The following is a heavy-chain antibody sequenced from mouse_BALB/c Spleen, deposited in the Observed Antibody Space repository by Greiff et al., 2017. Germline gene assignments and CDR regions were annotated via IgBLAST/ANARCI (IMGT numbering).Heavy chain of an antibody. Sequence: VQLQQSGAELVRPGTSVKVSCKASGYAFTNYLIEWVKQRPGQGLEWIGVINPGSGGTNYNEKFKGKATLTADKSSSTAYMQLSSLTSDDSAVYFCARSYGNYHYAMDYWGQGTSVTVSS. J-gene: IGHJ4*01. CDR3: ARSYGNYHYAMDY. D-gene: IGHD2-10*02. CDR2: INPGSGGT. CDR1: GYAFTNYL. V-gene: IGHV1-54*01.